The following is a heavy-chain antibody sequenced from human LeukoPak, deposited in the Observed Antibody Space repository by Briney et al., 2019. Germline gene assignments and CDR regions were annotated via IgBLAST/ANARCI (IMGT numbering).Heavy chain of an antibody. V-gene: IGHV3-33*06. Sequence: GGSLRLSCAASGFTFSSYGMHWVRQAPGKGLEWVAVIWYDGSNKYYADSVKGRFTISRDNSKNTLYLQMNSLRAEDTAVYYCAKDGYLPTYYDFWSGYYPYYFDYWGQGTLVTVSS. J-gene: IGHJ4*02. CDR2: IWYDGSNK. CDR3: AKDGYLPTYYDFWSGYYPYYFDY. CDR1: GFTFSSYG. D-gene: IGHD3-3*01.